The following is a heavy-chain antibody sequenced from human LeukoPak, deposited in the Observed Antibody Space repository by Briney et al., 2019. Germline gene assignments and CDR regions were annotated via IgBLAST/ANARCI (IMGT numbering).Heavy chain of an antibody. V-gene: IGHV1-69*05. CDR3: ARVIAAIPQNWFDP. CDR1: GGTFSSYA. J-gene: IGHJ5*02. CDR2: IIPIFGTA. Sequence: SVKVSCKASGGTFSSYAVSWVRQAPGQGLEWMGGIIPIFGTANYAQKFQGRVTITTDESTSTAYMELNSLRSDDTAVYYCARVIAAIPQNWFDPWGQGTLVTVSS. D-gene: IGHD6-13*01.